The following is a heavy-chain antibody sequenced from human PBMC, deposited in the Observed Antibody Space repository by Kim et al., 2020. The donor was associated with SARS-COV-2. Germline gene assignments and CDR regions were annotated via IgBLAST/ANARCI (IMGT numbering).Heavy chain of an antibody. CDR2: ISGSGGST. CDR3: AKVGYSSSSANYYYYMDV. V-gene: IGHV3-23*01. D-gene: IGHD6-6*01. CDR1: GFTFSSYA. J-gene: IGHJ6*03. Sequence: GGSLRLSCAASGFTFSSYAMSWVRQAPGKGLEWVSAISGSGGSTYYADSVKGRFTISRDNSKNTLYLQMNSLRAEDTAVYYCAKVGYSSSSANYYYYMDVWGKGTTVTVSS.